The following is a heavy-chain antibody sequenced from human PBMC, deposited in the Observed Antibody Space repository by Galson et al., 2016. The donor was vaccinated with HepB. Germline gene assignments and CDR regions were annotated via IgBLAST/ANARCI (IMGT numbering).Heavy chain of an antibody. CDR1: GFYFTLYW. Sequence: QSGAEVKKSGEPLTISCKASGFYFTLYWIAWVRRTPGRGLEWMGAIAPGDPDTIYGPSFQGQVTMSADKSTNTVYLHWSSLKASDTAIYYCARRGGDGRDVVVDHFDSWGQGTLVTVSS. V-gene: IGHV5-51*01. CDR2: IAPGDPDT. J-gene: IGHJ5*01. CDR3: ARRGGDGRDVVVDHFDS. D-gene: IGHD2-21*01.